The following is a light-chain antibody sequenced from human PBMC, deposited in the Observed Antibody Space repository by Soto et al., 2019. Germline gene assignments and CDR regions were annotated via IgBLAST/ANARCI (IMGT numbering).Light chain of an antibody. CDR2: GAS. J-gene: IGKJ5*01. CDR3: QQYGSSPPIT. V-gene: IGKV3-20*01. CDR1: QSVSSNY. Sequence: EIKVRCPQVALSSYPEKRATLSCRTSQSVSSNYLAWYQQKPGQAPRLLIYGASSRATGIPDRFSGSGSGTDFTLTISRLEPEDFAVYYCQQYGSSPPITFGQGTRLE.